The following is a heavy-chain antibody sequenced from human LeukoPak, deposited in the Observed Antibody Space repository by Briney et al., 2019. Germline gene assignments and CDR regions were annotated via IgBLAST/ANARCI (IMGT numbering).Heavy chain of an antibody. CDR2: IYSGGST. CDR3: ARARGYSGYESKWYYYGMDV. V-gene: IGHV3-53*01. CDR1: GFTVSSNY. J-gene: IGHJ6*02. D-gene: IGHD5-12*01. Sequence: GGYLRLSCAASGFTVSSNYMSWVRQAPGKGLEWVSVIYSGGSTYYADSVKGRFTISRDNSKNTLYVQMNSLRAEDTAVYYCARARGYSGYESKWYYYGMDVWGQGTTVTVSS.